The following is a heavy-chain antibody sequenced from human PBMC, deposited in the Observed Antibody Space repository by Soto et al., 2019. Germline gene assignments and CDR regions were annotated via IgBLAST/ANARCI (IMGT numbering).Heavy chain of an antibody. CDR2: INPSGGST. D-gene: IGHD1-20*01. J-gene: IGHJ6*02. CDR1: GYTFTSYY. Sequence: QVQLVQSGAEVKKPGASVKVSCKASGYTFTSYYMHWVRQAPGQGLEWMGIINPSGGSTSYAQKFQGRVTMTRDTSTSTVYMELSSLRSEDTAVYYCARELLSGITGNHYYYYGMDVWGQGTTVTVSS. CDR3: ARELLSGITGNHYYYYGMDV. V-gene: IGHV1-46*01.